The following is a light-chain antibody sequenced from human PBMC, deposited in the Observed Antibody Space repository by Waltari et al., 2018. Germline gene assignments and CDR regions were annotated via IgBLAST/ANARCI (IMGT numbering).Light chain of an antibody. V-gene: IGKV4-1*01. J-gene: IGKJ1*01. CDR1: QSVLYSSNNNNY. CDR2: WAS. CDR3: QQYYTTPWT. Sequence: DIVMTQSPDSLAVSLGERATINCESSQSVLYSSNNNNYLAWYQQKPGQPPKLLIYWASTRDSGGPDRFSGSGSGTDFTLSISSLQAEDVACYYCQQYYTTPWTFGQGTKVEIK.